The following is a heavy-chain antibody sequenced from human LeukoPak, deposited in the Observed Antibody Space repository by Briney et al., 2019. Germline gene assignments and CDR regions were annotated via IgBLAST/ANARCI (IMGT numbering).Heavy chain of an antibody. V-gene: IGHV4-30-4*01. Sequence: PSQTLSLTCTVSGGSISSGDYYWSWIRQPPGRGLEWIGYIYYSGSTYYNPSLKSRVTISVDTSKNQFSLKLSSVTAADTAVYYCARESPLSIVKDWYFDLWGRGTLVTVSS. D-gene: IGHD3-22*01. CDR3: ARESPLSIVKDWYFDL. CDR2: IYYSGST. J-gene: IGHJ2*01. CDR1: GGSISSGDYY.